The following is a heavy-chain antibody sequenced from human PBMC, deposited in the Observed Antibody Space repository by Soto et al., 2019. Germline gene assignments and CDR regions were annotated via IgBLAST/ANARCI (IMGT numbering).Heavy chain of an antibody. CDR2: VDHSGRT. D-gene: IGHD3-22*01. CDR3: ARNEGDSYDSSSYEPNWFEN. V-gene: IGHV4-59*11. J-gene: IGHJ5*02. CDR1: GGSMRSQY. Sequence: QVQLQESGPGLVKPSETLSLTCTGSGGSMRSQYWSWIRQPPGKGLEWIGYVDHSGRTNYNPSLKGRVNRSVDTSKNHFSLKLSSVTAADTAVYYCARNEGDSYDSSSYEPNWFENWGQRTLLPVSS.